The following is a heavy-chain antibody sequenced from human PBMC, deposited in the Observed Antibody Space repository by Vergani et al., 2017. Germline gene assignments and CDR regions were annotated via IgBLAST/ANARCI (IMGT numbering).Heavy chain of an antibody. CDR2: INPNSGGT. J-gene: IGHJ4*02. V-gene: IGHV1-2*02. CDR3: ARDQQLVPWGIDY. D-gene: IGHD6-13*01. CDR1: GYTFTGYY. Sequence: QVQLVQSGAEVKKPGASVKVSCKASGYTFTGYYMHWVRQAPGQGLEWMGWINPNSGGTNYAQKFQGRVTMTRDTSISTAYMELSSLRSEDTAVYYCARDQQLVPWGIDYWGQGTLVTVSS.